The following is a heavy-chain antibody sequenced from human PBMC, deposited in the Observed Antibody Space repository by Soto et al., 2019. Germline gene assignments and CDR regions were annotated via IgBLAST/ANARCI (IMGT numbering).Heavy chain of an antibody. J-gene: IGHJ5*02. CDR2: ISGSGGST. CDR1: GFTFSTNN. V-gene: IGHV3-23*01. CDR3: ANEDQESYSSSWYLWFDP. D-gene: IGHD6-13*01. Sequence: GRSLRLSCAASGFTFSTNNMNWVRQLPEKGLEWVSAISGSGGSTYYADSVKGRFTISRDNSKNTLYLQMNSLRAEDTAVYYCANEDQESYSSSWYLWFDPWGQGT.